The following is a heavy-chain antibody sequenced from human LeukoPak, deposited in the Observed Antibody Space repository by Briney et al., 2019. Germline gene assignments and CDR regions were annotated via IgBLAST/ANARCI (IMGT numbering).Heavy chain of an antibody. Sequence: ASVKVSCKASGYTFTGYYMHWVRQAPGQGLEWMGWIDPNSGGTNYAQKFQGRVTMTRDTSISTAYMELSRLRSDDTAVYYCAREYSYGPDLDYWGQGTLVTVSS. D-gene: IGHD5-18*01. J-gene: IGHJ4*02. CDR2: IDPNSGGT. V-gene: IGHV1-2*02. CDR3: AREYSYGPDLDY. CDR1: GYTFTGYY.